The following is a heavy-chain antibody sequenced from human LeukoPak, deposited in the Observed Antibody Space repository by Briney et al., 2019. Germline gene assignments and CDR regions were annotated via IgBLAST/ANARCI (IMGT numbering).Heavy chain of an antibody. CDR3: ARQPVLRYFDWFSGHGMDV. CDR1: GYTFTGYY. V-gene: IGHV1-2*02. CDR2: INPNSGGT. D-gene: IGHD3-9*01. J-gene: IGHJ6*02. Sequence: GASVKVSCKASGYTFTGYYIHWARQAPGQGLEWMGWINPNSGGTNYAQKFQGRVTMTRDTSISTAYMELSRLRSDDTAVYYCARQPVLRYFDWFSGHGMDVWGQGTTVTVSS.